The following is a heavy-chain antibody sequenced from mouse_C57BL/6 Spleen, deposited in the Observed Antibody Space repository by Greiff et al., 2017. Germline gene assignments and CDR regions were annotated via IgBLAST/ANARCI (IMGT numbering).Heavy chain of an antibody. CDR2: ICPGSGST. V-gene: IGHV1-55*01. CDR1: GYTFTSYW. Sequence: QVQLQQPGAELVKPGASVKMSCKASGYTFTSYWITWVKQRPGQGLEWIGDICPGSGSTNYNDTLKSKATLTVDTASSTAYMQLSSLTSEDSAVYYCARGLYDDDYFDYWGQGTTLTVSS. J-gene: IGHJ2*01. D-gene: IGHD2-4*01. CDR3: ARGLYDDDYFDY.